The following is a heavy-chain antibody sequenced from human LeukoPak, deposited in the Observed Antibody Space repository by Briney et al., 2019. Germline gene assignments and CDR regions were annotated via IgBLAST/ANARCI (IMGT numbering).Heavy chain of an antibody. J-gene: IGHJ4*02. CDR1: GGSISSYY. CDR3: ARDGMVRGGEYYFDY. D-gene: IGHD3-10*01. Sequence: PSETLSLTCTVSGGSISSYYWSWIRQPPGKGLEWIGYTYYSGSTNYNPSLKSRVTISVDTSKNQFSLKLSSVTAADTAVYYCARDGMVRGGEYYFDYWGQGTLVTVSS. CDR2: TYYSGST. V-gene: IGHV4-59*01.